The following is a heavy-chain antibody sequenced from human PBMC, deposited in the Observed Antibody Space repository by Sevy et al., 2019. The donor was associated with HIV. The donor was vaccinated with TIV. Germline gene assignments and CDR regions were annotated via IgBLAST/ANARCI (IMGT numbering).Heavy chain of an antibody. Sequence: SETLSLTCAVSGGSISSGGYSWSWIRQPPGKGLEWIGYIYHSGSTYYNPSLKSRVTMSVDRSKNQFSLKLSSVTAADTAVYYCARGKGPGSAFDIWGQGTMVTVSS. CDR1: GGSISSGGYS. V-gene: IGHV4-30-2*01. CDR3: ARGKGPGSAFDI. J-gene: IGHJ3*02. CDR2: IYHSGST.